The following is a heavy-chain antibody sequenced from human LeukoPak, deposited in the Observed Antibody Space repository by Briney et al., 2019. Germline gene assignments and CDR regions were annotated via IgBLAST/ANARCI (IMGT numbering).Heavy chain of an antibody. CDR2: FSRDSTTI. D-gene: IGHD3-22*01. J-gene: IGHJ4*02. V-gene: IGHV3-48*01. Sequence: GGPLRLSCAASGLTFSSFHINWFGQAPGKGLKWLYYFSRDSTTIYYADSVKGRFTISRDNAKNSLYLQMNSLRAEDTAVYHCATDYYDSSGYYTGSYWGQGTLVTVSS. CDR1: GLTFSSFH. CDR3: ATDYYDSSGYYTGSY.